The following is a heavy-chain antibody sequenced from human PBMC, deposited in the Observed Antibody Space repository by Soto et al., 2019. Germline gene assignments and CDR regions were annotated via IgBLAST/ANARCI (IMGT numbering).Heavy chain of an antibody. Sequence: EVQLLESGGGLVQPGGSLRLSCAASGFTFSSYAMSWVRQAPGKGLEWVSAIRGSGGSTYYADSVKGRFTISRDNSKNTLYLQMNSLRAEDTDVYYCAKADGDHYYYYYGMDVWGQGTTVTVSS. D-gene: IGHD4-17*01. CDR2: IRGSGGST. J-gene: IGHJ6*02. CDR1: GFTFSSYA. V-gene: IGHV3-23*01. CDR3: AKADGDHYYYYYGMDV.